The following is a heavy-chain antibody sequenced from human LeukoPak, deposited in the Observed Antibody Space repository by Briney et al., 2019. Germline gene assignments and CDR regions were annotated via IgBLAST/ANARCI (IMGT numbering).Heavy chain of an antibody. CDR3: ARHSGRYYGPDY. D-gene: IGHD1-26*01. CDR1: GGSISSYY. CDR2: SYYSGST. J-gene: IGHJ4*02. Sequence: SETLSLTCTVTGGSISSYYWSWIRQPPGKGLEWLGYSYYSGSTNYNPSLKSRVTISVDTSKNQFSLKLSSVTAADTAVYYCARHSGRYYGPDYWGQGTLVTVSS. V-gene: IGHV4-59*01.